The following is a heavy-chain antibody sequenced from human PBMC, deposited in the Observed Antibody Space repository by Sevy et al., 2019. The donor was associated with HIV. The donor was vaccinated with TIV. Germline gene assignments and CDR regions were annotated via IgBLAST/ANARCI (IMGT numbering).Heavy chain of an antibody. CDR1: GGTFSSYA. J-gene: IGHJ5*02. V-gene: IGHV1-69*13. Sequence: ASVKVSCKASGGTFSSYAISWVRQAPGQGLEWMGGIIPIFGTANYAQKFQGRVTITADESTSTAYMELSSLRSEDTAVYYCARDGQLRFLEWLSPSHNWFDPWGQGTLVTASS. CDR3: ARDGQLRFLEWLSPSHNWFDP. D-gene: IGHD3-3*01. CDR2: IIPIFGTA.